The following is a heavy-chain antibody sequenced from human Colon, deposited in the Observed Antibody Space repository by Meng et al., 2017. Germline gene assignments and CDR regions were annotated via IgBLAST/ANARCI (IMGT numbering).Heavy chain of an antibody. CDR1: GGSISSGSYY. CDR3: ERTPGYGDYGGLDFFDY. V-gene: IGHV4-61*02. CDR2: IYTSGST. Sequence: SETLSLTCTVSGGSISSGSYYWSWIRQPAGKGLEWSGRIYTSGSTNYNPPLKSQVTISVDTSKNQFSLKLSSVTAADTAVYYCERTPGYGDYGGLDFFDYWGQGTLVTVSS. D-gene: IGHD4-17*01. J-gene: IGHJ4*02.